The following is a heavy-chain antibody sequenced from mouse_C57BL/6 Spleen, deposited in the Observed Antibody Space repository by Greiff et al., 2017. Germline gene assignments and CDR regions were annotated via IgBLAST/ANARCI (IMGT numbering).Heavy chain of an antibody. J-gene: IGHJ2*01. D-gene: IGHD4-1*01. V-gene: IGHV6-3*01. Sequence: DVQLQASGGGLVQPGGSMKLSCVASGFTFSNYWMNWVRQSPEKGLEWVAQIRLKSDNYATHYAESVKGRFTISRDDSKSSVYLQMNNLRAEDTGIYYCTANWDLDYWGQGTTLTVSS. CDR2: IRLKSDNYAT. CDR1: GFTFSNYW. CDR3: TANWDLDY.